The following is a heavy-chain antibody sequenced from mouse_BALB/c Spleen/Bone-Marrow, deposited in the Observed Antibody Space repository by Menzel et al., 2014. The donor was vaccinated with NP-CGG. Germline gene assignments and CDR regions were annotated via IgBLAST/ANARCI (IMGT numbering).Heavy chain of an antibody. CDR2: VNPRSGYA. J-gene: IGHJ2*01. Sequence: QVQLQQSGAELASPGASVKMSCKASGYTFTDYTIQWVKQRPGQGLEWIGYVNPRSGYANYNQKFKDKATLTADKSSSTAFMQLSSLTSEDSAVYYCARPKGFAPDYWGQGTALTVSS. CDR1: GYTFTDYT. CDR3: ARPKGFAPDY. V-gene: IGHV1-4*01.